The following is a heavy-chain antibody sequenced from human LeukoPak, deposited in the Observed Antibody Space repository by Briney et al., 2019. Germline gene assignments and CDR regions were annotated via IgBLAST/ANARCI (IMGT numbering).Heavy chain of an antibody. CDR1: GFTFSSYS. CDR2: ISSSSSYI. V-gene: IGHV3-21*01. CDR3: VRDLYRIVVVPHYFDY. J-gene: IGHJ4*02. D-gene: IGHD3-22*01. Sequence: GGSLRLSCAASGFTFSSYSMNWVRQAPGKGLEWVSSISSSSSYIYYADSVKGRFTISRDNAKNSLYLQMNSLRAEDTAVYYCVRDLYRIVVVPHYFDYWGQGTLVTVSS.